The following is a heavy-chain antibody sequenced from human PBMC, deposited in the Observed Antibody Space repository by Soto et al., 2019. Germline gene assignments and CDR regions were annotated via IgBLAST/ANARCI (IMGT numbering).Heavy chain of an antibody. Sequence: SETLSLTCTVSGGSISSYYWSWIRQPPGKGLEWIGYIYYSGSTNYNPSLKSRVTISVDTSKNQFSLKLSSVTAADTAVYYCARGGSSSYYFDYWGQGTLVTVSS. CDR2: IYYSGST. CDR3: ARGGSSSYYFDY. J-gene: IGHJ4*02. CDR1: GGSISSYY. D-gene: IGHD6-6*01. V-gene: IGHV4-59*01.